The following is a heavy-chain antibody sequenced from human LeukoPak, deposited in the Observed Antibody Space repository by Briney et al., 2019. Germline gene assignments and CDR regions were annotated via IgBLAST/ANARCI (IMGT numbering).Heavy chain of an antibody. V-gene: IGHV3-64*01. CDR2: ISSDGGST. Sequence: GGSLRLSCAASGIIFSNYAMHWVRQGPGKGLECISTISSDGGSTYYANSVKGRFTISRDNSKNTLYLQMGSLRAEDMAVYYCARGFGDFWSGSTPPYYFDYWGQGTLVTVSS. J-gene: IGHJ4*02. CDR1: GIIFSNYA. CDR3: ARGFGDFWSGSTPPYYFDY. D-gene: IGHD3-3*01.